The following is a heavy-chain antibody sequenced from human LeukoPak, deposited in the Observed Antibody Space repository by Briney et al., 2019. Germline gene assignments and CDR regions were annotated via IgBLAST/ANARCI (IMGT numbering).Heavy chain of an antibody. V-gene: IGHV1-46*01. Sequence: ASVKVSCKASGYTFTNYYMHWVRQAPGQGLEWMGIINPSGGSTNYAQKFQGRVTMTRDMSTSTVYMELGSLRSEDTAVYYCARVSVGATMLAYFDYWGQGTLVTVSS. CDR3: ARVSVGATMLAYFDY. J-gene: IGHJ4*02. CDR1: GYTFTNYY. D-gene: IGHD1-26*01. CDR2: INPSGGST.